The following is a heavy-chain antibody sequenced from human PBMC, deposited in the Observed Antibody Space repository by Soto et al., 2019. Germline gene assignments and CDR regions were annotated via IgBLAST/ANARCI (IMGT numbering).Heavy chain of an antibody. CDR1: GFTFDDYA. CDR2: ITWNSGSM. CDR3: PKDLGFYDFWSGHQT. Sequence: PGGSLRLSCVASGFTFDDYAMYWVRQAPGKGLEWVSGITWNSGSMVYADSVKGRFTISRDNAKNSLYLQMKSLRAEDPAFFFFPKDLGFYDFWSGHQTWGQGTLVPVSS. V-gene: IGHV3-9*01. J-gene: IGHJ5*02. D-gene: IGHD3-3*01.